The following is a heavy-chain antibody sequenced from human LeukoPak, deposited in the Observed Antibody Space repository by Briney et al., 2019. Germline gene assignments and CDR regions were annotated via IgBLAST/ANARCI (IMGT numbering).Heavy chain of an antibody. CDR1: GDSVSSNIAA. CDR2: TYYRSKWYN. D-gene: IGHD3-10*01. Sequence: SQTLSLTCAISGDSVSSNIAAWNWIRQSPSRGLEWLGRTYYRSKWYNDYAVSVKSRVTINPDTSKNQFSLQLNSVTPEDTAVYYCAGEGVLWFGETGVDVWGQGTTVTVSS. J-gene: IGHJ6*02. CDR3: AGEGVLWFGETGVDV. V-gene: IGHV6-1*01.